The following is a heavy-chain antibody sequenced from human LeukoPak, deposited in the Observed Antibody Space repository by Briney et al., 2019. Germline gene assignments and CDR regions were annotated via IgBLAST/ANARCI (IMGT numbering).Heavy chain of an antibody. Sequence: ASVKVSCKASGYTFTSYDINWVRQATGQGLEWMGWMNPNSGNTGYAQKFQGRVTMTRNTSISTAYMELSSLRSEDTAVYYCARGRTSPYYYYYYMDVWGKGTTVTVSS. J-gene: IGHJ6*03. CDR2: MNPNSGNT. V-gene: IGHV1-8*01. CDR1: GYTFTSYD. CDR3: ARGRTSPYYYYYYMDV.